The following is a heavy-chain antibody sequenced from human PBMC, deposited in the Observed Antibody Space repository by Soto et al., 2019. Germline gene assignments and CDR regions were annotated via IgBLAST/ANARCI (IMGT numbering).Heavy chain of an antibody. CDR3: ARSPPSSYYGGSGTFDY. J-gene: IGHJ4*02. Sequence: QRQLQESGPGLVRPSGTLSLTCAVSGGFTSTNNWWSWVGQRPGKGLEWIGDAYHGGSTEYNPSLKSRVSISVYKSQNQISLKLTSATAADTAVYYCARSPPSSYYGGSGTFDYWCQGTRVTVSS. V-gene: IGHV4-4*02. D-gene: IGHD3-10*01. CDR2: AYHGGST. CDR1: GGFTSTNNW.